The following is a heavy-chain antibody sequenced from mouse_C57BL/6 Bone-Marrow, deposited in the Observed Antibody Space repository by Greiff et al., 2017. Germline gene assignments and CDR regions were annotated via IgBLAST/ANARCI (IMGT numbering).Heavy chain of an antibody. CDR3: ARRPYGSSWYCDV. Sequence: EVKLVESGGGLVQPGESLKLSCESTEYEFPSHDMSWVRKTPEKRLELVAAINSDGGSTYYPDTMERRFIISRENTKKTLYLQMSSLRSEDTALYYGARRPYGSSWYCDVWGTGTTVTVSS. J-gene: IGHJ1*03. CDR2: INSDGGST. V-gene: IGHV5-2*03. D-gene: IGHD1-1*01. CDR1: EYEFPSHD.